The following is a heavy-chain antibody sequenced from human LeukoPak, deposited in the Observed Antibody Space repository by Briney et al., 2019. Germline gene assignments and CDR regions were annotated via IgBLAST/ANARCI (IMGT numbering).Heavy chain of an antibody. V-gene: IGHV1-69*13. Sequence: SVKVSCKASGGTFSSYAISWVRQAPGQGLEWMGGIIPIFGTANYAQKFQGRVTITADESTSTAYMELSSLRSEDTAVYYCAKGPHLAVAATFFDSWGQGTLVTVSS. J-gene: IGHJ4*02. CDR1: GGTFSSYA. CDR2: IIPIFGTA. D-gene: IGHD6-19*01. CDR3: AKGPHLAVAATFFDS.